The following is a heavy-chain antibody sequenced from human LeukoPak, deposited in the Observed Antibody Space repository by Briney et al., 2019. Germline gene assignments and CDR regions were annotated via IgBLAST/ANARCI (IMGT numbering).Heavy chain of an antibody. CDR3: ARLAYCSNDVCYSNYYYSMDV. V-gene: IGHV5-51*07. CDR1: GYTFSSYW. J-gene: IGHJ6*03. Sequence: GESLQISCKGSGYTFSSYWIGWVHQMPGKGLEWMGIIYPDDSDTRYSPSFQGQVTISADKSISTAYLQWSSLKASDTAMYYCARLAYCSNDVCYSNYYYSMDVWGKGTTVTVSS. CDR2: IYPDDSDT. D-gene: IGHD2-8*01.